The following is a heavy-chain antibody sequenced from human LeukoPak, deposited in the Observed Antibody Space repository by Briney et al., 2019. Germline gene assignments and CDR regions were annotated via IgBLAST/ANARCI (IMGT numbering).Heavy chain of an antibody. CDR2: INPSGGST. CDR1: GYTFTSYY. Sequence: GASVKVSCKASGYTFTSYYMHWVRQAPGQGLEWMGIINPSGGSTSYAQKFQGRVTMTKDTSTSTVYMELSSLRSEDTAVYYCARDPSSTYAFDIWGQGTMVTVSS. J-gene: IGHJ3*02. D-gene: IGHD2-2*01. V-gene: IGHV1-46*01. CDR3: ARDPSSTYAFDI.